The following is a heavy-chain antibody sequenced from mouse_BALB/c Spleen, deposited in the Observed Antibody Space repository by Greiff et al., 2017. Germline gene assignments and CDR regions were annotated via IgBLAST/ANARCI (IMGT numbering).Heavy chain of an antibody. CDR1: GFAFSSYD. Sequence: EVMLVESGGGLVKPGGSLKLSCAASGFAFSSYDMSWVRQTPEKRLEWVAYISSGGGSTYYPDTVKGRFTISRDNAKNTLYLQMSSLKSEDTAMYYCARPAYYGNVAWFAYWGQGTLVTVSA. CDR3: ARPAYYGNVAWFAY. J-gene: IGHJ3*01. CDR2: ISSGGGST. V-gene: IGHV5-12-1*01. D-gene: IGHD2-10*01.